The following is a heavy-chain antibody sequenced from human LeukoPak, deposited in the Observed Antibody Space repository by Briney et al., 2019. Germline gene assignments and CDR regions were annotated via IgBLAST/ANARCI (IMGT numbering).Heavy chain of an antibody. J-gene: IGHJ4*02. CDR1: GFTFSSCG. V-gene: IGHV3-30*02. Sequence: PGGSLRLSCAASGFTFSSCGMHWVRQAPGKGLEWVAFVRYDGSNEYYADSVKGRFTISRDNSKNTLYLQMNSLRAEDTAVYYCAKDTGYSSGWYSVYYFDHWGQGTLVTVSS. CDR2: VRYDGSNE. CDR3: AKDTGYSSGWYSVYYFDH. D-gene: IGHD6-13*01.